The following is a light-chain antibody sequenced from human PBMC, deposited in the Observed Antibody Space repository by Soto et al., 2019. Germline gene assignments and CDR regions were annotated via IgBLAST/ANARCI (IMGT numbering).Light chain of an antibody. V-gene: IGKV1-13*02. Sequence: AIQLTQCPSSLSASVGDRVTITCRASEGISSALDWYQQKPGKAPKLLIYDASSLGSGVPSRFSGSGSGTDFTLTISSLQPEDFGTYYCQQFNSYPLTFGGGTKVEIK. CDR1: EGISSA. J-gene: IGKJ4*01. CDR2: DAS. CDR3: QQFNSYPLT.